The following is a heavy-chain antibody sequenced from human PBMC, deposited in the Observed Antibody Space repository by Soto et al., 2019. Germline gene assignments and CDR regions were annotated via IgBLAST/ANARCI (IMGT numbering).Heavy chain of an antibody. CDR2: ISSSSSTI. V-gene: IGHV3-48*02. CDR1: GFTFSSYS. J-gene: IGHJ6*02. D-gene: IGHD3-22*01. Sequence: GGSLRLSCAASGFTFSSYSMNWVRQAPGKGLEWVSYISSSSSTIYYADSVKGRFTISRDNAKNSLYLQMNSLRDEDTAVYYCARDFNYYDSSYYYYGMDVWGQGTTVTVSS. CDR3: ARDFNYYDSSYYYYGMDV.